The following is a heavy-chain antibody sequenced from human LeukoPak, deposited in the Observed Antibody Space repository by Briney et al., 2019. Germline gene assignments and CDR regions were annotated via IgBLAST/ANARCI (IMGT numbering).Heavy chain of an antibody. J-gene: IGHJ4*02. CDR3: ARDFERPDY. CDR2: INHNSGGT. V-gene: IGHV1-2*06. CDR1: GYTFTDYY. Sequence: GASVKVSCKASGYTFTDYYIHWVRQPPGQGLEWMGRINHNSGGTNYAQKFQGRITMTRDTSISTAYVEVRKLRSDDTAVYYCARDFERPDYWGQGTLITVSS.